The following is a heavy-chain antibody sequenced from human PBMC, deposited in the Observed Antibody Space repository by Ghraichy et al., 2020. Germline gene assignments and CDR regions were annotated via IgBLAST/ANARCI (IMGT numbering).Heavy chain of an antibody. V-gene: IGHV3-30*18. D-gene: IGHD3-10*01. CDR1: GFTFNRYG. CDR2: ISYDGSNK. Sequence: GGSLRLSCAASGFTFNRYGMHWVRQAPGKGLEWVAVISYDGSNKYYADSVKGRFTISRDNSKNTLHLQINSLRAEDTTVYYCAKTMFQGVIRGDDAFDMWGQGTMVTVSS. J-gene: IGHJ3*02. CDR3: AKTMFQGVIRGDDAFDM.